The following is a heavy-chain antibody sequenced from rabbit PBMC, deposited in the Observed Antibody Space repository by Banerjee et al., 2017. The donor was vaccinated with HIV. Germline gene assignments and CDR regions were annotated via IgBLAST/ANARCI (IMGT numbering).Heavy chain of an antibody. CDR1: GFDFSSYY. CDR2: IYAGKGST. CDR3: ARGRDWYAGYGHASYYFNL. J-gene: IGHJ4*01. D-gene: IGHD6-1*01. Sequence: QSLQESGGGLFQPGGSLALTCKASGFDFSSYYMSWVRQAPGKGLEWIGIIYAGKGSTDYASWVNGRFTISSDNAQNTVDLQMNSLTAADTATYFCARGRDWYAGYGHASYYFNLWGPGTLVTVS. V-gene: IGHV1S7*01.